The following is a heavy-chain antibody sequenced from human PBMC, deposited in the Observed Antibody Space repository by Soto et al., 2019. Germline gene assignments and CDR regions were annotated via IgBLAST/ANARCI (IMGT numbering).Heavy chain of an antibody. J-gene: IGHJ6*02. CDR3: AKDYQRLYYNYGMDV. CDR1: EFTFSTYV. Sequence: GGSLRLSCAASEFTFSTYVMHWVRQAPGKGLEWLALISYDGSDKYYAGSVKGRFTISRDNSKNTLYLQMNSLRAEDTAVYYCAKDYQRLYYNYGMDVWGQGTTVTVSS. D-gene: IGHD2-2*01. CDR2: ISYDGSDK. V-gene: IGHV3-30*18.